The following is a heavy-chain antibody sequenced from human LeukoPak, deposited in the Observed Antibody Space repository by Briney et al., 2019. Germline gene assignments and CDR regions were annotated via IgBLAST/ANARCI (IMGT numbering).Heavy chain of an antibody. V-gene: IGHV4-59*01. D-gene: IGHD1-26*01. CDR2: IYYSGST. CDR3: ARAKGGTARAYDAFDI. Sequence: PSETLSLTCTVSGGSISSYYWNWIRQPPGKGLEWIGYIYYSGSTNYNPSLKGRVTISVDTSKNQFSLKLNSVTAADTAVYHYARAKGGTARAYDAFDIWGQGTMVTVSS. CDR1: GGSISSYY. J-gene: IGHJ3*02.